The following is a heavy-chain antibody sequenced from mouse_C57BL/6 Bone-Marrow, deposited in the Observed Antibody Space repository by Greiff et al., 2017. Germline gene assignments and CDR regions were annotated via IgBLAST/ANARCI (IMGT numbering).Heavy chain of an antibody. V-gene: IGHV5-17*01. CDR2: ISSGSSTI. CDR3: ASTPWFAY. CDR1: GFTFSDYG. Sequence: EVQVVESGGGLVKPGGSLKLSCAASGFTFSDYGMHWVRQAPEQGLEWVAYISSGSSTIYYADTVKGRFTISRDNAKNTLFLQMTSLRSEDTAVYYCASTPWFAYWGQGTLVTVSA. J-gene: IGHJ3*01.